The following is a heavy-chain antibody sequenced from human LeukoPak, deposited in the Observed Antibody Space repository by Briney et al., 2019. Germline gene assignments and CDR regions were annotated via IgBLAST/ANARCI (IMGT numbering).Heavy chain of an antibody. CDR2: IRSDGSNK. V-gene: IGHV3-30*02. J-gene: IGHJ4*02. CDR1: GFSFSGYG. D-gene: IGHD2/OR15-2a*01. CDR3: AKDHCNRCSEDDYFDY. Sequence: QPGGSLRLSCAASGFSFSGYGMHWVRQGPGKGLEWVAFIRSDGSNKYYADSVKGRFTVSRDNSKKTLYLQMNSLRGEDTAVYYCAKDHCNRCSEDDYFDYWGQGTLVTVSS.